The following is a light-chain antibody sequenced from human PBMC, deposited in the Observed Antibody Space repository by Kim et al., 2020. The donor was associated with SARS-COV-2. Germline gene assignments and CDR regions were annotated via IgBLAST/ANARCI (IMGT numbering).Light chain of an antibody. V-gene: IGLV3-19*01. CDR2: GKN. J-gene: IGLJ2*01. Sequence: SSALTQDPAVSVALGQTVRITCQGDSLRSYYATWYQQKPGQAPIPVIYGKNNRPSGIPDRFSGSSSGNTASLTITGTQAGDEADYYCNSRDSNDYVVFGG. CDR3: NSRDSNDYVV. CDR1: SLRSYY.